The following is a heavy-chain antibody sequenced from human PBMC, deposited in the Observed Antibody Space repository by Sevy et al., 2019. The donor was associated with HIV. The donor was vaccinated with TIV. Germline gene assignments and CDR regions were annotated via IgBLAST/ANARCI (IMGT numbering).Heavy chain of an antibody. CDR3: ARDTYYYDSSGYYRDY. V-gene: IGHV3-21*01. D-gene: IGHD3-22*01. CDR2: ISSSSSYI. J-gene: IGHJ4*02. Sequence: GESLKISCAASGFTFSSYGMHWVRQAPGKGLEWVSSISSSSSYIYYADSVKGRFTISRDNAKNSLYLQMNSLRAEDTAVYYCARDTYYYDSSGYYRDYWGQGTLVTVSS. CDR1: GFTFSSYG.